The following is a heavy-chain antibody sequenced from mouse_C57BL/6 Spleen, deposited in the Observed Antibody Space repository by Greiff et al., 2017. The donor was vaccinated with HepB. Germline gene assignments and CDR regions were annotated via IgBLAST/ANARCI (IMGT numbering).Heavy chain of an antibody. CDR1: GFTFSSYA. Sequence: EVKLVESGEGLVKPGGSLKLSCAASGFTFSSYAMSWVRQIPEKSLEWVAYISSGGDYIYYADTVKGRFTISRDNARNTLYLQMSSLKSEDTAMYYCTRDYYGSSNGAMDYWGQGTSVTVSS. V-gene: IGHV5-9-1*02. CDR2: ISSGGDYI. D-gene: IGHD1-1*01. CDR3: TRDYYGSSNGAMDY. J-gene: IGHJ4*01.